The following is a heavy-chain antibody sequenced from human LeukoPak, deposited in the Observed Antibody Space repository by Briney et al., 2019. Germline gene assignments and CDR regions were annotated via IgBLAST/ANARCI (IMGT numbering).Heavy chain of an antibody. CDR1: GYTFTRHY. D-gene: IGHD3-16*01. Sequence: ASVKVSCKATGYTFTRHYIHWIRQAPGQGLEWMGIISPSDGSTNYAQKFQGRVTMTTDTSTSTVYMDLSGLRSEDTAVYYCAREGGGLGFFDSWGQGTLVTVSS. CDR2: ISPSDGST. CDR3: AREGGGLGFFDS. J-gene: IGHJ5*01. V-gene: IGHV1-46*01.